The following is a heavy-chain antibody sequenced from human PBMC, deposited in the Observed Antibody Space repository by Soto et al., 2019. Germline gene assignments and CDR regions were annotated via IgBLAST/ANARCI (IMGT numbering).Heavy chain of an antibody. CDR1: GGTFSSYA. D-gene: IGHD6-19*01. J-gene: IGHJ6*02. CDR2: IIPIFGTA. V-gene: IGHV1-69*13. CDR3: ARPIAVAASYYYGMDV. Sequence: ASVKVSCKASGGTFSSYAISWVRQAPGQGLEWMGGIIPIFGTANYAQKFQGRVTITADESTSTAYMELSSLRSEDTAVYYCARPIAVAASYYYGMDVWGQGTTVTVYS.